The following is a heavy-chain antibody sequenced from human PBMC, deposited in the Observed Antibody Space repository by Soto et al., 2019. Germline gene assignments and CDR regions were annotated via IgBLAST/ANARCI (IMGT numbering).Heavy chain of an antibody. CDR3: ATAAHGYKTYYFDY. CDR1: GFTFSSYG. Sequence: QPGGSLRLSCAASGFTFSSYGMHWVRQAPGKGLEWVAVIWYDGSNKYYADSVKGRFTISRDNSKNTLYLQMNSLRAEDTAVYYCATAAHGYKTYYFDYWGQGTLVTVSS. D-gene: IGHD5-12*01. CDR2: IWYDGSNK. J-gene: IGHJ4*02. V-gene: IGHV3-33*01.